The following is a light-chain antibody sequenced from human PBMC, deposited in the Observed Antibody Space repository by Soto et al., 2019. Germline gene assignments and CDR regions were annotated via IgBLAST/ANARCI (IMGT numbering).Light chain of an antibody. Sequence: DIQMTQSPSSLSASVGDRVTITCQASRDIRKYLSWYQQKRGRAPKLLIYGASYLETGVPSRFSGTGYGTDFTFTISSLQPEDIATYYCQHYDHLPPFTFGPGTKVAI. CDR3: QHYDHLPPFT. CDR1: RDIRKY. J-gene: IGKJ3*01. V-gene: IGKV1-33*01. CDR2: GAS.